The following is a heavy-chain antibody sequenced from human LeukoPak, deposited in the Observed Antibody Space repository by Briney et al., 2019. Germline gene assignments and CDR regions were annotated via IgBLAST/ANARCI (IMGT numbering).Heavy chain of an antibody. CDR3: ARVVGSYYHFDY. V-gene: IGHV3-23*01. CDR2: ISGSGGST. Sequence: GGSLRLSCAASGFTFSSYAMSWVRQAPGKGLEWVSAISGSGGSTYYADSVKGRFTISRDNTKNSLYLHITSLRAEDTAVYYCARVVGSYYHFDYWGQGTLVTVPS. D-gene: IGHD1-26*01. CDR1: GFTFSSYA. J-gene: IGHJ4*02.